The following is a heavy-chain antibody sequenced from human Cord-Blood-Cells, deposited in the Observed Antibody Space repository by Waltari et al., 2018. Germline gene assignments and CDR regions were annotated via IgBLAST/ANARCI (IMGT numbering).Heavy chain of an antibody. CDR2: NVPIFGTA. CDR1: GGTFSSYA. J-gene: IGHJ2*01. D-gene: IGHD6-13*01. Sequence: QVQLVQSGAEVKKPGSSVKVSCKASGGTFSSYAISWVRQAPGQGLEWMGGNVPIFGTANYAKKFQGIVTNTADESTSTAYMELSSLRSEDTAVYYCARSPDSSSWYWYFDLWGRGTLVTVSS. V-gene: IGHV1-69*01. CDR3: ARSPDSSSWYWYFDL.